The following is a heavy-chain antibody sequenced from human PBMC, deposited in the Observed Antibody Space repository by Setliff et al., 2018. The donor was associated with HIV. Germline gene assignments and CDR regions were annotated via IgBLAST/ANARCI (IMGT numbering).Heavy chain of an antibody. CDR3: ARDLYWAFDY. V-gene: IGHV3-9*01. D-gene: IGHD2-15*01. CDR1: GFTFDDYA. Sequence: PGGSLRLSCAASGFTFDDYAMHWVRQAPGKGLEWVSGISWNSGSIGYADSVKGRFTISRDNSKNTLYLQMNNLRPEDTAVYYCARDLYWAFDYWGQGTLVTVSS. CDR2: ISWNSGSI. J-gene: IGHJ4*02.